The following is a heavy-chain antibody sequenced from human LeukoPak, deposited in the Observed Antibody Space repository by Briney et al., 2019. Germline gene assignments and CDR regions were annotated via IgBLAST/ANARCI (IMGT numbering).Heavy chain of an antibody. V-gene: IGHV4-38-2*01. CDR3: ARGFVGDGYNSP. CDR2: IYHSGST. CDR1: GYSISSGYH. Sequence: SETLSLTCAVSGYSISSGYHWGWIRQPPGKGLEWIGSIYHSGSTYYNPSLKSRVTISVDTSKNQFSLKLSSVTAADTAVYYCARGFVGDGYNSPWGQGTLVTVSS. D-gene: IGHD5-24*01. J-gene: IGHJ5*02.